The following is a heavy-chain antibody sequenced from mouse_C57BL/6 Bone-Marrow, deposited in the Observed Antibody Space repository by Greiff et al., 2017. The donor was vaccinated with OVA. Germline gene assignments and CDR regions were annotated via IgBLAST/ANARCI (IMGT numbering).Heavy chain of an antibody. CDR3: AREAYYYGSKAY. CDR1: GYAFTNYL. D-gene: IGHD1-1*01. CDR2: INPGSGGT. V-gene: IGHV1-54*01. J-gene: IGHJ3*01. Sequence: VQLQQPGAELVMPGTSVKVSCKASGYAFTNYLIEWVKQRPGQGLEWIGVINPGSGGTNYNEKFKGKATLTADKSSSTAYMQLSSLTSEDSAVYFCAREAYYYGSKAYWGQGTLVTVSA.